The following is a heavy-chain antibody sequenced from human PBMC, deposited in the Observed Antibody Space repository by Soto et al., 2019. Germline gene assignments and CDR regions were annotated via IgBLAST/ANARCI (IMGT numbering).Heavy chain of an antibody. Sequence: QVQLQESGPGLVKPSGTLSLTCAVSSGSISSSNWWSWVRQPPGKGLEWIGEIYQSGSTNYNPYLKSRVTISVDKSKNQFSLKLSSVTAADTAVYYCATRRYCSGGSCYSVDYWGQGTLVTVSS. CDR2: IYQSGST. CDR3: ATRRYCSGGSCYSVDY. D-gene: IGHD2-15*01. V-gene: IGHV4-4*02. J-gene: IGHJ4*02. CDR1: SGSISSSNW.